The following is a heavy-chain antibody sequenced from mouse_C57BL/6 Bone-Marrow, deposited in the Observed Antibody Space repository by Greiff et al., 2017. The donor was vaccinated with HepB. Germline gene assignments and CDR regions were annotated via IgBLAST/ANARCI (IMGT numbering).Heavy chain of an antibody. V-gene: IGHV14-4*01. Sequence: VQLQQSGAELVRPGASVKLSCTASGFNIKDDYMHWVKQRPEQGLEWIGWIDPENGDTEYASKFQGKAPITADTSSNTAYLQLSSLTSEDTAVYYWTVITTVVGAYWGQGTLVTVSA. CDR1: GFNIKDDY. D-gene: IGHD1-1*01. CDR3: TVITTVVGAY. J-gene: IGHJ3*01. CDR2: IDPENGDT.